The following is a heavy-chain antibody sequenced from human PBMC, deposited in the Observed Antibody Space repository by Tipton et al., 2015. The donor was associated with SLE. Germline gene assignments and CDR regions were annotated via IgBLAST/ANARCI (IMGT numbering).Heavy chain of an antibody. CDR1: GGSISSYY. J-gene: IGHJ4*02. V-gene: IGHV4-39*01. CDR3: ATILTGDYYFDY. CDR2: IYYSGST. Sequence: TLSLTCTVSGGSISSYYWGWIRQPPGKGLEWIGSIYYSGSTYYNPSLKSRVTISVDTSKNQFSLKLSSVTAADTAVYYCATILTGDYYFDYWGQGTLVTVSS. D-gene: IGHD7-27*01.